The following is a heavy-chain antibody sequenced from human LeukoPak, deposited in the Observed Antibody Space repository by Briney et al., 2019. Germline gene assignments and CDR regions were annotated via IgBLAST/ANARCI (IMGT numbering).Heavy chain of an antibody. CDR3: ARDALAAAGLLQIDY. CDR2: ISSSGSTI. V-gene: IGHV3-48*03. J-gene: IGHJ4*02. Sequence: PGGSLRLSCAASGFTFSGYVMSWVRQAPGKGLEWVSYISSSGSTIYYADSVKGRFTISRDNAKNSLYLQMNSLRAEDTAVYYCARDALAAAGLLQIDYWGQGTLVTVSS. CDR1: GFTFSGYV. D-gene: IGHD6-13*01.